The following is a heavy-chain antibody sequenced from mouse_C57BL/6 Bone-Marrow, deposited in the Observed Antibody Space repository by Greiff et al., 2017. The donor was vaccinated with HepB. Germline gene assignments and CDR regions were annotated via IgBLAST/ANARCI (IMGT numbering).Heavy chain of an antibody. CDR2: INPNNGVT. CDR3: ASRYYGTVDY. CDR1: GYTFTDYY. Sequence: VQLQQSGPELVKPGPSVKISCKASGYTFTDYYMNWVKQSHGKSLEWIGDINPNNGVTSYNQKFKGKATLTVDKSSSTAYMELRSLTSEDSAVYYCASRYYGTVDYWGQGTSVTVSS. D-gene: IGHD1-1*01. J-gene: IGHJ4*01. V-gene: IGHV1-26*01.